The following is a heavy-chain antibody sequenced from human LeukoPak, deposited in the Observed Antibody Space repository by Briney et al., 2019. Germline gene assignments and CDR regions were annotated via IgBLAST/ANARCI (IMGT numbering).Heavy chain of an antibody. CDR3: ARGGIAVAGIDY. CDR2: INHSGST. J-gene: IGHJ4*02. CDR1: GGSFSGYY. V-gene: IGHV4-34*01. Sequence: SETLSLTCAVYGGSFSGYYWSWIRQPPGKGLEWIGEINHSGSTNYNPSLKSRVTISVDTSKNQFSLKLSSVTAADTAVYYCARGGIAVAGIDYWGQGTLVTVSS. D-gene: IGHD6-19*01.